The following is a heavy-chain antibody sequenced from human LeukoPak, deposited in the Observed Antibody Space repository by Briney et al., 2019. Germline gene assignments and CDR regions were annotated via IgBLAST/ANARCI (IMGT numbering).Heavy chain of an antibody. Sequence: GGSLRLSCTASGFTLGGHDMHWVRQTTGDGLEWVAAVSAGYHAFYAGSVKGRFTVSREDAKNSLYLQMNSLRAGDTAVYYCVREARGYHCTYFDYWGQGSLVTVSS. CDR3: VREARGYHCTYFDY. V-gene: IGHV3-13*01. CDR1: GFTLGGHD. D-gene: IGHD5-18*01. J-gene: IGHJ4*02. CDR2: VSAGYHA.